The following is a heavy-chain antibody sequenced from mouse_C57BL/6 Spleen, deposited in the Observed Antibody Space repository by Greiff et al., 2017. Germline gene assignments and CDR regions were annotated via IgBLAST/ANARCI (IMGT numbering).Heavy chain of an antibody. CDR2: IWSGGST. J-gene: IGHJ4*01. Sequence: QVQLQQSGPGLVQPSQSLSITCKVSGFSLTSYGVHWVRQSPGKGLEWLGVIWSGGSTDSTAAFISRLSISKDNSKSQVFFKMNSLQADDTAIYYCARKRSPSYAVDYWGQGTSVTVSS. CDR1: GFSLTSYG. V-gene: IGHV2-2*01. CDR3: ARKRSPSYAVDY.